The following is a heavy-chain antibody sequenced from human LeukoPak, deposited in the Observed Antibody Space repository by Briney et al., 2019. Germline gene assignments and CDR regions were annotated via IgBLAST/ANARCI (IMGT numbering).Heavy chain of an antibody. CDR2: ISYDGSNK. D-gene: IGHD6-6*01. CDR3: ARPLSSAYYFDY. CDR1: GFTFSSYA. Sequence: PGGSLRLSCAASGFTFSSYAMHWVRQAPGKGLEWVAVISYDGSNKYYADSVKGRFTISRDNSKNTLYLQMNSLRAEDTAVYYCARPLSSAYYFDYWGQGTLVTVSS. V-gene: IGHV3-30-3*01. J-gene: IGHJ4*02.